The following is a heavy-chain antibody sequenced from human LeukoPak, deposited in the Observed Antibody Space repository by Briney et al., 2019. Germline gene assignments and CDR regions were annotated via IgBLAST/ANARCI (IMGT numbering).Heavy chain of an antibody. Sequence: GGSLRLSCAASGFTFSSYSMNWVRQAPGKGLEWVSSISSSSSYIYYADSVKGRFTISRDNSKNTLDLQMNSLRAEDTAVYYCAKTRGYTYGYFDYWGQGTLVTVSS. CDR1: GFTFSSYS. V-gene: IGHV3-21*04. CDR2: ISSSSSYI. J-gene: IGHJ4*02. CDR3: AKTRGYTYGYFDY. D-gene: IGHD5-18*01.